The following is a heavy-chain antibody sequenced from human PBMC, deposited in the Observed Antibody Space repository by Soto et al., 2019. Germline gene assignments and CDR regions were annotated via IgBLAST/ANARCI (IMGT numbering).Heavy chain of an antibody. CDR2: IHYSGST. CDR1: SGSISSYY. D-gene: IGHD3-22*01. J-gene: IGHJ4*02. Sequence: PSETLSLTCTVSSGSISSYYWSWIRQPPGEGLQWIGYIHYSGSTKYNPSLKSRVTMSVDTSKNKFSLKLKSVTAADTAVYYCAGRASRYYYDSSGYFDYWGQGTLVTVSS. V-gene: IGHV4-59*03. CDR3: AGRASRYYYDSSGYFDY.